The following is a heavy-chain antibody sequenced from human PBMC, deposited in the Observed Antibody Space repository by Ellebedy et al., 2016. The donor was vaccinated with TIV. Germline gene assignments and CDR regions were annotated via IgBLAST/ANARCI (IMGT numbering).Heavy chain of an antibody. CDR2: INGDNGNT. CDR3: AGGYMVRGVSLDS. V-gene: IGHV1-3*01. D-gene: IGHD3-10*01. Sequence: ASVKVSCKASGNTGNPYGVHWVRQAPGQRLEWMGWINGDNGNTKYSQIFQDRVTITRDTSANTAYMELRSLTTEDTALYFCAGGYMVRGVSLDSWGQGTLITVSS. CDR1: GNTGNPYG. J-gene: IGHJ4*02.